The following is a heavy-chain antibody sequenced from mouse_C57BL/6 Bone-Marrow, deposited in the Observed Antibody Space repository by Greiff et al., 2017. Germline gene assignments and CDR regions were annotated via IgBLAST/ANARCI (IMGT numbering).Heavy chain of an antibody. V-gene: IGHV1-64*01. Sequence: QVQLQQPGAELVKPGASVKLSCKASGYTFTSYWMHWVKQRPGQGLEWIGMIHPNSGSTNYNEKFKSKATLTVDKSSSTAYMQLSSLTSEDSAVYYWARDGRLRRAWFAYWGQGTLVTVSA. CDR3: ARDGRLRRAWFAY. J-gene: IGHJ3*01. D-gene: IGHD2-4*01. CDR1: GYTFTSYW. CDR2: IHPNSGST.